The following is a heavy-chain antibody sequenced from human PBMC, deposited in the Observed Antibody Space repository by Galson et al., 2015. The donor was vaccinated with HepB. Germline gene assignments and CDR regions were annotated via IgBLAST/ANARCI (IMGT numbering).Heavy chain of an antibody. V-gene: IGHV3-48*01. D-gene: IGHD3-22*01. CDR1: GFTFSSYS. Sequence: SLRLSCAASGFTFSSYSMNWVRQAPGKGLEWVSYISSSSSTIYYADSVKGRFTISRDNAKNSLYLQMNSLRAEDTAVYYCARVQRITMIVVVTPFLGYFDLWGRGTLVTVSS. CDR3: ARVQRITMIVVVTPFLGYFDL. J-gene: IGHJ2*01. CDR2: ISSSSSTI.